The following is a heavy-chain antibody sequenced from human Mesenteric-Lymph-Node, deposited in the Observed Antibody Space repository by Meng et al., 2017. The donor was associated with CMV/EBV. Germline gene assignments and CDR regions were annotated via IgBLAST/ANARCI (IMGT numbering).Heavy chain of an antibody. V-gene: IGHV3-30*02. CDR1: GFTFSSYG. CDR3: ARDGGYYFDY. Sequence: GESLKISCAASGFTFSSYGMHWVRQAPGMGLEWVAFIRYDESDKYYADSVKGRFTISRDNSKNTLYLQMNSLRAEDTAVYYCARDGGYYFDYWGQGTLVTVSS. CDR2: IRYDESDK. J-gene: IGHJ4*02. D-gene: IGHD3-3*01.